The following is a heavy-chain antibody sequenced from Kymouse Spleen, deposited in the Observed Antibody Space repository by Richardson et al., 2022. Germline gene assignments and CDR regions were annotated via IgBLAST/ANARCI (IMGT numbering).Heavy chain of an antibody. CDR2: INHSGST. V-gene: IGHV4-34*01. D-gene: IGHD3-10*01. CDR3: ARVTMVRGVIYYYYGMDV. J-gene: IGHJ6*02. CDR1: GGSFSGYY. Sequence: QVQLQQWGAGLLKPSETLSLTCAVYGGSFSGYYWSWIRQPPGKGLEWIGEINHSGSTNYNPSLKSRVTISVDTSKNQFSLKLSSVTAADTAVYYCARVTMVRGVIYYYYGMDVWGQGTTVTVSS.